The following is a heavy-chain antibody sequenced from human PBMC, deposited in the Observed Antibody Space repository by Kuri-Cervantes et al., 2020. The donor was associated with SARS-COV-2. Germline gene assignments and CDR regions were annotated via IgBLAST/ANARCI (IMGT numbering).Heavy chain of an antibody. V-gene: IGHV4-59*01. CDR1: GGSISSYY. CDR2: IYYSGST. CDR3: ARARLPPGDMDV. J-gene: IGHJ6*02. D-gene: IGHD2-21*01. Sequence: ESLKISCTVSGGSISSYYWSWIRQPPGKGLEWIGYIYYSGSTNYNPSLKSRVTISVDTSKNQFSLKLSSVTTADTAVYYCARARLPPGDMDVWGQGTTVTVSS.